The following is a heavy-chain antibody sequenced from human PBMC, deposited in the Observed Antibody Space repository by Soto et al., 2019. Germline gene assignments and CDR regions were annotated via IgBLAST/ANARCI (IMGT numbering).Heavy chain of an antibody. V-gene: IGHV3-7*01. J-gene: IGHJ4*02. D-gene: IGHD3-16*01. Sequence: EVQLVESGGGLVQPGGSLRLSCAASGFTFSSYWMSWVRQAPGKGLEWVANIKQDGSEKYYVDSVKGRFTISRDNAKKSLYLQMNSLRAEDTAVYYCARIMITFGGVRTLDYWGQGTLVTVSS. CDR3: ARIMITFGGVRTLDY. CDR1: GFTFSSYW. CDR2: IKQDGSEK.